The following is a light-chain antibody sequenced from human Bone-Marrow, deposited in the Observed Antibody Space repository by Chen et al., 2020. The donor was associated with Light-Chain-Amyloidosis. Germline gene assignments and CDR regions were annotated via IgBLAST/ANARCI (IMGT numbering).Light chain of an antibody. CDR2: EVT. CDR1: SSDVGGDNH. Sequence: QSALTQPASASGSPGQSIPISCTVTSSDVGGDNHVSWYQQHPDKAPKLMIYEVTNRPSWVPDRFSGSKSDNTASLTISGLQTEDEADYFCSSYTITNTLVFGSGTRVTVL. CDR3: SSYTITNTLV. V-gene: IGLV2-14*01. J-gene: IGLJ1*01.